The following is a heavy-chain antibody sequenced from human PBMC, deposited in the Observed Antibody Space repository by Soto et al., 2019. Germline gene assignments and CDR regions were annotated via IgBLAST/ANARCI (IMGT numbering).Heavy chain of an antibody. CDR3: AARGDSGNYYHYYYGMDV. J-gene: IGHJ6*02. V-gene: IGHV1-2*02. CDR2: INPNSGNT. Sequence: ASVKVSCKASGYTFTANYMHWVRQAPGQGLEWMGWINPNSGNTNYAQKFQERVTITRDMSTSTAYMELRSLRSEDTAVYYCAARGDSGNYYHYYYGMDVWGQGTTVTVSS. CDR1: GYTFTANY. D-gene: IGHD3-10*01.